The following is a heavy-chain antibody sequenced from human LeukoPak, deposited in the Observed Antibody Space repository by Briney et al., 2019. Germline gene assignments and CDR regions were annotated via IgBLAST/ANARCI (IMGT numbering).Heavy chain of an antibody. D-gene: IGHD3-3*01. CDR2: IYYSGST. V-gene: IGHV4-39*01. J-gene: IGHJ2*01. CDR3: ARHVLSGYLNYWYFDL. CDR1: GGSVSSSSYY. Sequence: SETLSLTCTVSGGSVSSSSYYWGWIRQPPGKGLEWIGSIYYSGSTYYNPSLKSRVTISVDTSKNQFSLKLSSVTAADTAVYYCARHVLSGYLNYWYFDLWGRGTLVTVSS.